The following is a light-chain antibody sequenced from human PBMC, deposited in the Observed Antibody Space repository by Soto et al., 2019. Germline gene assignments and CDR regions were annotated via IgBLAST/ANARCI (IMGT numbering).Light chain of an antibody. CDR2: DAS. Sequence: EIVLTQSPATLSLSPGERATLSCRASQSVSSSLAWYQQKPGQAPRLLIYDASNRATGIPVRFSGSGSGTDFTLTISSLEPEDFTVYYCQQRSNWLFGQGTRLEIK. CDR1: QSVSSS. V-gene: IGKV3-11*01. J-gene: IGKJ5*01. CDR3: QQRSNWL.